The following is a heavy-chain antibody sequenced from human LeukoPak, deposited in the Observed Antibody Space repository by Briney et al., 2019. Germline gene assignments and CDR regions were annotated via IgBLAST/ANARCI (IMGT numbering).Heavy chain of an antibody. D-gene: IGHD6-13*01. CDR2: ISGSGGST. V-gene: IGHV3-23*01. CDR3: AKDHTSSSWYPWFWFDP. J-gene: IGHJ5*02. CDR1: GFTFSSYA. Sequence: QPGGSLRLSCAASGFTFSSYAMSWVRQAPGKGLEWVSAISGSGGSTYYADSVKGRFTISKDNSKNTLHLQMNSLRAEDTAVYYCAKDHTSSSWYPWFWFDPWGQGTLVTVSS.